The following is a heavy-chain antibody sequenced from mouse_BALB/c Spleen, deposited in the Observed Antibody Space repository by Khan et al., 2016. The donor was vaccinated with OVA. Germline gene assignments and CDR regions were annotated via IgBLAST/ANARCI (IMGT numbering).Heavy chain of an antibody. V-gene: IGHV1-4*01. Sequence: VQLQESGAELARPGASVKMSCKASGYTFTTYTMHWVKQRPGQGLEWIGFINPTNGYTNYNQKFRDKATLTADKSSSTAYMQLSSLPSADSAVYYWERACLSHGNFGALCAYGGQWTLVTVSA. D-gene: IGHD2-1*01. CDR3: ERACLSHGNFGALCAY. J-gene: IGHJ3*01. CDR1: GYTFTTYT. CDR2: INPTNGYT.